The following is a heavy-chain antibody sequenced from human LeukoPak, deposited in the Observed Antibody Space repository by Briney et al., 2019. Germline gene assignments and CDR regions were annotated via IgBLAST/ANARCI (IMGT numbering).Heavy chain of an antibody. D-gene: IGHD5-18*01. CDR2: ISSSSSTI. Sequence: GGSLRLSCAASGFTFSSYSMNWVRQAPGKGLEWVSYISSSSSTIYYADSVKGRFTISRDNAKNSLYLQMNSLRAEDTAVYYCARDHGYSYGGEVRDYWGQGTLVTVSS. CDR1: GFTFSSYS. CDR3: ARDHGYSYGGEVRDY. J-gene: IGHJ4*02. V-gene: IGHV3-48*01.